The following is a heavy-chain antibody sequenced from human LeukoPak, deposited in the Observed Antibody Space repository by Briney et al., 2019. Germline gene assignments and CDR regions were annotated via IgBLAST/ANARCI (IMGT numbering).Heavy chain of an antibody. Sequence: GGSLRLSCAASGFNFRNYAMVWVRQAPGRGLGWVAVISYDGSDKNYADSVKGRFTISRDNSKNTLYVQMNSLRAEDTAVYYCARRDYDSLDYWGQGTLVTVSS. CDR2: ISYDGSDK. CDR1: GFNFRNYA. V-gene: IGHV3-30*04. J-gene: IGHJ4*02. D-gene: IGHD3-22*01. CDR3: ARRDYDSLDY.